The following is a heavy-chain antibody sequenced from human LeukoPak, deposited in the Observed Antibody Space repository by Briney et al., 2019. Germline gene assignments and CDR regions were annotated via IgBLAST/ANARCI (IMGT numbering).Heavy chain of an antibody. CDR1: GGTFSSYA. V-gene: IGHV1-69*06. J-gene: IGHJ4*02. CDR2: IIPIFGTA. D-gene: IGHD2-2*01. CDR3: AKDLAVVAPVQGDY. Sequence: ASVKVSCKASGGTFSSYAISWVRQAPGQGLEWMGGIIPIFGTANYAQKFQGRVTITADKSTSTAYMELNSLRAEDTAVYYCAKDLAVVAPVQGDYWGQGTLVTVSS.